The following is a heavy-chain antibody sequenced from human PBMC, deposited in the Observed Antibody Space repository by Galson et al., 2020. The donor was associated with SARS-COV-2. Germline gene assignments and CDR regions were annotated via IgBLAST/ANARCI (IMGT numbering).Heavy chain of an antibody. CDR3: AKAKQFGGYAQPNGDLDY. CDR1: GFTFDDYA. D-gene: IGHD5-12*01. V-gene: IGHV3-9*01. CDR2: ISWNSGSI. Sequence: GGSLRLSCAASGFTFDDYAMHWVRQVPGKGLEWVSCISWNSGSIVYADSVKGRFTISRDNAKNSLYLQMNSLRPEDTALYYCAKAKQFGGYAQPNGDLDYWGQGILVTVSS. J-gene: IGHJ4*02.